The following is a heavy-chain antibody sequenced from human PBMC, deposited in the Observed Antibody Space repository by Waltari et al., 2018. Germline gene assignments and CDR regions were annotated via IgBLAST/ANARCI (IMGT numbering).Heavy chain of an antibody. CDR3: ARLDYGDNEPLDY. D-gene: IGHD4-17*01. V-gene: IGHV4-38-2*02. CDR2: IYHSGNA. CDR1: GFSISSGYY. J-gene: IGHJ4*02. Sequence: HLHESGPGLVKPSETLSLTCIVSGFSISSGYYWGWVRQPPGKGLEWIGSIYHSGNADYNPSLESRVTISVDPSSNQFSLKVRSVTAADTAVYYCARLDYGDNEPLDYWGQGTLVTVSS.